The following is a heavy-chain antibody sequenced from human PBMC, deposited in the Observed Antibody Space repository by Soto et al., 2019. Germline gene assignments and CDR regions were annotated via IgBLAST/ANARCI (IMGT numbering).Heavy chain of an antibody. CDR2: IWGSGDTI. V-gene: IGHV3-23*01. D-gene: IGHD2-8*01. CDR1: GFTFSSYA. CDR3: QKQGPHPARPNHFDF. J-gene: IGHJ4*02. Sequence: GGSLRLSCAASGFTFSSYAMSWVRQAPGKGLEWVSGIWGSGDTIHYADSVKGRFTISRDNSKNTLYLQMKSLRAEDTAIYYWQKQGPHPARPNHFDFWGRGSLATV.